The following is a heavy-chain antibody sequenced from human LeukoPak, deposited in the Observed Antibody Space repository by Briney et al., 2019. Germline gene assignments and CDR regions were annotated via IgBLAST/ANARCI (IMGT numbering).Heavy chain of an antibody. CDR1: GFTVSSNY. CDR3: ARFGTSFNWFDP. V-gene: IGHV3-66*02. D-gene: IGHD2-2*01. Sequence: GGSLRLSCAASGFTVSSNYMSWVRQAPGKGLEWVSVIYSGGSTYYAGSVKGRFTISRVNSKNTLYLQMNSLRAEDTAVYYCARFGTSFNWFDPWGQGTLVTVSS. CDR2: IYSGGST. J-gene: IGHJ5*02.